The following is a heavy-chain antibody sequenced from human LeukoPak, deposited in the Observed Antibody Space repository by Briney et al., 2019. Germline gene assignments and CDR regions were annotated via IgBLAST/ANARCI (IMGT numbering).Heavy chain of an antibody. V-gene: IGHV3-33*01. Sequence: PGGSLRLSCAASGFTFSSYGMHWVRQAPGKGLEWVAVIWYDGSNKYYADSVKGRFTISRDNSKNTLYLQMNSLRAEDTALYYCARGSGNYYTRFDYWGQGTLVTVSS. CDR2: IWYDGSNK. J-gene: IGHJ4*02. D-gene: IGHD3-10*01. CDR1: GFTFSSYG. CDR3: ARGSGNYYTRFDY.